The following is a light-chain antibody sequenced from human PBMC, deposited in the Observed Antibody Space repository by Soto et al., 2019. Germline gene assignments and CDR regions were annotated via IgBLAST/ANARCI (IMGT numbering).Light chain of an antibody. Sequence: DVQVTQSPSFVSASVGDRVTITCRASQGIGTWLAWYQQNPGKAPSLLIYGATDLQSGVPSRFSGSGLGTHFSLTIFSLQPEDFATSYGQQTNSFPITFGQGTRLEI. CDR3: QQTNSFPIT. V-gene: IGKV1D-12*01. J-gene: IGKJ5*01. CDR2: GAT. CDR1: QGIGTW.